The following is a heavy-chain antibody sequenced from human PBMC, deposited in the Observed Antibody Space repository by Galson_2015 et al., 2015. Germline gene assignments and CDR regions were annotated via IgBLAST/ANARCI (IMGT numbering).Heavy chain of an antibody. CDR2: ISSSSSTM. CDR1: GFSFSSYS. J-gene: IGHJ4*02. CDR3: TRGSPKGHDY. V-gene: IGHV3-48*01. Sequence: SLRLSCAASGFSFSSYSMNWVRQAPGKGLEWVSYISSSSSTMYYADSVKGRFTISRDNSKNTLYLQMNSLRAEDTAVYYCTRGSPKGHDYWGQGTLVTVSS. D-gene: IGHD6-6*01.